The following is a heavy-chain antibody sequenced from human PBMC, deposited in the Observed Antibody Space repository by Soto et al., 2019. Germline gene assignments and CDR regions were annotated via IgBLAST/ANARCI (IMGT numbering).Heavy chain of an antibody. CDR1: GGSFTGYY. D-gene: IGHD2-21*01. V-gene: IGHV4-34*01. J-gene: IGHJ4*02. Sequence: SETLSLTCAVNGGSFTGYYWSWVRQPPGKGLEWIGEIKDGGSTNYSPSLRSRVTISADTSKEQFSLKVTSVTAADTAVYYCARGQEGVVATHWDQGSLVTVSS. CDR3: ARGQEGVVATH. CDR2: IKDGGST.